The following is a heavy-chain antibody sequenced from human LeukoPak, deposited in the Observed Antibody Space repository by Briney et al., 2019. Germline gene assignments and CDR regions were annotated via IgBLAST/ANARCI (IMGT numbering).Heavy chain of an antibody. J-gene: IGHJ6*02. D-gene: IGHD6-13*01. V-gene: IGHV4-38-2*02. CDR2: IYHSGST. CDR3: ARHRGGLRSSSWYWDYYYYYGMDV. Sequence: SETLSLTCTVSGYSISSGYYWGWIRQPPGKGLEWIGSIYHSGSTYYNPSLKSRVTISVDTSKNQFSLKLSSVTAADTAVYYCARHRGGLRSSSWYWDYYYYYGMDVWGQGTTVTVSS. CDR1: GYSISSGYY.